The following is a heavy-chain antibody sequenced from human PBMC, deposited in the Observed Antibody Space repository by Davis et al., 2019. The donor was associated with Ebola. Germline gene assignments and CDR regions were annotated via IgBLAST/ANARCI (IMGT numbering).Heavy chain of an antibody. V-gene: IGHV1-69*13. Sequence: SVKVSCKASGGTFSSYAISWVRQAPGQGLEWMGGIIPIFGTANYAQKFQGRVTITADESTSTAYMELSSLRSEDTAVYYCARDRGRDGYNHFDYWGQGTLVTVSS. CDR3: ARDRGRDGYNHFDY. CDR2: IIPIFGTA. D-gene: IGHD5-24*01. J-gene: IGHJ4*02. CDR1: GGTFSSYA.